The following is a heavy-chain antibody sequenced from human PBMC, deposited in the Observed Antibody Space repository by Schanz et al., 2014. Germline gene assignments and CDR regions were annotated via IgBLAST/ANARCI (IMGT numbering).Heavy chain of an antibody. Sequence: QVQLVQSGAEVKKPGASVKVSCKVSGYTLTDFSMHWVRQAPGKGLEWMGGFDPEDVETIYAQKFQGRVTMTEDTSTDTAYMELSSLRSEDTAVYYCATDHIAAAGSQYFYYYGMGVWGQGTTVTVSS. V-gene: IGHV1-24*01. CDR1: GYTLTDFS. D-gene: IGHD6-13*01. CDR3: ATDHIAAAGSQYFYYYGMGV. J-gene: IGHJ6*02. CDR2: FDPEDVET.